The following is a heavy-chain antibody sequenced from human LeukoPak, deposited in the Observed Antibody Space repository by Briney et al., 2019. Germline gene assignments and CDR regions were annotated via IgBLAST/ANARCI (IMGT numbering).Heavy chain of an antibody. D-gene: IGHD5-18*01. J-gene: IGHJ6*02. CDR1: GFSFADHA. Sequence: GRSLRLSCTTSGFSFADHAMSWVRQAPGKGLEWVSFIRSKAYRGTTEYAASVKGRFTISRDDSNSIVYLQMNSLKSEDTALYYCARGPIQLWIHNAMDVWGQGATVTVSS. V-gene: IGHV3-49*04. CDR3: ARGPIQLWIHNAMDV. CDR2: IRSKAYRGTT.